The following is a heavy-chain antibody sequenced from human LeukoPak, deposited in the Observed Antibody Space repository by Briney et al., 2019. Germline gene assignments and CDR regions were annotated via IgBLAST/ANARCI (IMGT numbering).Heavy chain of an antibody. V-gene: IGHV4-59*08. CDR2: IYYSGST. D-gene: IGHD2-8*01. Sequence: SETLFLTCTVSGGSISSYYWSWIRQPPGKGLEWIGYIYYSGSTNYNPSLKSRVTISVDTSKNQFSLKLSSVTAADTAVYYCSRKRGVSILIDPWGQGTLVTVSS. CDR3: SRKRGVSILIDP. CDR1: GGSISSYY. J-gene: IGHJ5*02.